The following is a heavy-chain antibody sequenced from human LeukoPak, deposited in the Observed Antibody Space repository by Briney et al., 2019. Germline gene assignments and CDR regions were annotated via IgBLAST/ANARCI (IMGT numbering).Heavy chain of an antibody. V-gene: IGHV3-74*01. CDR2: INTDGSST. J-gene: IGHJ5*02. CDR3: ARDLGAYYDSSDNWFDP. D-gene: IGHD3-22*01. Sequence: GGSLRLSCAASGFTFSSYWMHWVRQAPGKGLVWVSRINTDGSSTSYADSVKGRFTISRENAKNTLYLQMNSLRAEDTALYYCARDLGAYYDSSDNWFDPWGQGTLVTVSS. CDR1: GFTFSSYW.